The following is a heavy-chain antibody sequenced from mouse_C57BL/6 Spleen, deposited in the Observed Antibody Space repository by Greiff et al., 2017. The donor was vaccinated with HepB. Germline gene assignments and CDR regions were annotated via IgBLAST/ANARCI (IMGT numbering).Heavy chain of an antibody. V-gene: IGHV1-54*01. D-gene: IGHD2-4*01. CDR1: GYAFTNYL. J-gene: IGHJ3*01. CDR2: INPGSGGT. Sequence: QVQLQQSGAELVRPGPSVKVSCKASGYAFTNYLIEWVKQRPGQGLEWIGVINPGSGGTNYNEKFKGKATLTADKSSSTAYMQLSSLTSEDSAVYFCARAYYDYGLFAYWGQGTLVTVSA. CDR3: ARAYYDYGLFAY.